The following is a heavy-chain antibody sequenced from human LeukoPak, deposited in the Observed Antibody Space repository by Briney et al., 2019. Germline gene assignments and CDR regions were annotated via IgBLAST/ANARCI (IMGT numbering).Heavy chain of an antibody. D-gene: IGHD3-9*01. CDR1: GGSISSYY. Sequence: SETLSLTCTVSGGSISSYYWSWIRQPAGKGLEWIGRIYTSGSTNYNPSLKSRVTMSVDTSKNQFSLKLGSVTAADTAVYYCAREEDILTGYSLVRYFDYWGQGTLVTVSS. J-gene: IGHJ4*02. V-gene: IGHV4-4*07. CDR2: IYTSGST. CDR3: AREEDILTGYSLVRYFDY.